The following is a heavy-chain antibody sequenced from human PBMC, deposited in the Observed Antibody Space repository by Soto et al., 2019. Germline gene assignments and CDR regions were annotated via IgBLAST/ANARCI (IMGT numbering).Heavy chain of an antibody. V-gene: IGHV6-1*01. Sequence: SQTLSLTCVISGDSVSSNSAAWNWIRQSPSRGLEWLGRTYYRSKWYNDYAVSVKSRITINPDTSKNQFSLQLNSVTPEDTAVYYCARCSYYDFWSGYYCSGMDVWGQGTTVTVSS. CDR3: ARCSYYDFWSGYYCSGMDV. CDR1: GDSVSSNSAA. D-gene: IGHD3-3*01. J-gene: IGHJ6*02. CDR2: TYYRSKWYN.